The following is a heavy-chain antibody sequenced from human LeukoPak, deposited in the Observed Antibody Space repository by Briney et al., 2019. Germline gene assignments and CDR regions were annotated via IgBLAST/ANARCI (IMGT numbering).Heavy chain of an antibody. Sequence: SETLSLTCTVSGGSISSSSYYWGWIRQPPGKGLEWIGSIYYSGSTYYNPSLKSRVTISVDTSKNQFSLKLSSVTAADTAVYYCIHDSSGYYYYFGYWGQGTLVTVSS. V-gene: IGHV4-39*01. D-gene: IGHD3-22*01. J-gene: IGHJ4*02. CDR2: IYYSGST. CDR1: GGSISSSSYY. CDR3: IHDSSGYYYYFGY.